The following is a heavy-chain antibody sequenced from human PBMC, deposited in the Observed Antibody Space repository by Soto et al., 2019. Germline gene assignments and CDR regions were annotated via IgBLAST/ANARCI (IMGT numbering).Heavy chain of an antibody. Sequence: GESLKISCAASGFTFSSYWMHWVRQAPGKGLVWVSRINSDGSSTSYADSVKGRFTISRDNAKNTLYLQMNSLRAEDTAVYYCARVQGSEAYYYYGMDVWGQGTTVTV. CDR2: INSDGSST. J-gene: IGHJ6*02. CDR1: GFTFSSYW. CDR3: ARVQGSEAYYYYGMDV. V-gene: IGHV3-74*01.